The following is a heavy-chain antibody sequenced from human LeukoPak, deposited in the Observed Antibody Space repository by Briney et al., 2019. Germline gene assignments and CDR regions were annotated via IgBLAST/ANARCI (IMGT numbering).Heavy chain of an antibody. D-gene: IGHD2-15*01. CDR2: ISYDGSNK. V-gene: IGHV3-30*01. CDR1: GFTFSSYA. Sequence: SLRLSCAASGFTFSSYAMHWVRQAPGKGLEWVAVISYDGSNKYYADSVKGRFTISRDNSKNTLYLQMNSLRAEDTAVYYCARDPSSRWYFDYWGQGTLVTVSS. CDR3: ARDPSSRWYFDY. J-gene: IGHJ4*02.